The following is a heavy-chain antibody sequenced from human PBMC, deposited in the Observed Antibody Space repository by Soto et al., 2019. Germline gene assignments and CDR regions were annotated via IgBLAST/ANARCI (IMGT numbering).Heavy chain of an antibody. CDR2: IIPIFGTA. V-gene: IGHV1-69*13. D-gene: IGHD5-18*01. J-gene: IGHJ6*02. CDR3: ARVRGYSYGRLDFYYYYGMDV. Sequence: SVKVSFKASGGTFSSYAISWLRQAPGQGLEWMGGIIPIFGTANYAQKFQGRVTITADESTSTAYMELSSLRSEDTAVYYCARVRGYSYGRLDFYYYYGMDVWGQGTTVTVSS. CDR1: GGTFSSYA.